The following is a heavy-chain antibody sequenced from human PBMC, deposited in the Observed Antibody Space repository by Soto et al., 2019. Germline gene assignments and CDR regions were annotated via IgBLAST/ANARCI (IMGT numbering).Heavy chain of an antibody. J-gene: IGHJ4*02. CDR2: LDPEEGER. V-gene: IGHV1-24*01. Sequence: ASVKVSCKVSGDTLTGLPMHWVRQAPGKGLEWMGSLDPEEGERNFAQRFQGRVTITEDTSTDTAYMELSSLRSEDTAGYFCAASVNPFDYWGQGTLVTVYS. D-gene: IGHD6-6*01. CDR3: AASVNPFDY. CDR1: GDTLTGLP.